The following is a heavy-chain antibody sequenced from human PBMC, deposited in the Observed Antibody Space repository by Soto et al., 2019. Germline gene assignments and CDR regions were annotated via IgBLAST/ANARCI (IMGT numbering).Heavy chain of an antibody. Sequence: QVQLVQSGAEVKKPGASVKVSCKASGYTFTSYDINWVRQATGQGLEWMGWMNPNSGNTGYAQKFQGRVTMTRNTSISTAYMELSSLRSEDTAVYYCARGFSDILTGYLNWFDPWGQGTLVTVSS. V-gene: IGHV1-8*01. D-gene: IGHD3-9*01. CDR1: GYTFTSYD. CDR3: ARGFSDILTGYLNWFDP. J-gene: IGHJ5*02. CDR2: MNPNSGNT.